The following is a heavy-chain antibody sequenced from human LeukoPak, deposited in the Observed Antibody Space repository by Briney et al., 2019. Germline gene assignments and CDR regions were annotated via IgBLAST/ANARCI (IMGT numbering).Heavy chain of an antibody. CDR3: ARASLLWFGEAYNWFDP. V-gene: IGHV4-31*03. CDR2: IYYSGST. D-gene: IGHD3-10*01. Sequence: TLSLPFTVSGGSISSGGYYWSWIRPHPGKGLEWIGYIYYSGSTYYNPSLKSRVTISVDTSKNQFSLKLSSVTAADTAVYYCARASLLWFGEAYNWFDPWGQGTLVTVSS. CDR1: GGSISSGGYY. J-gene: IGHJ5*02.